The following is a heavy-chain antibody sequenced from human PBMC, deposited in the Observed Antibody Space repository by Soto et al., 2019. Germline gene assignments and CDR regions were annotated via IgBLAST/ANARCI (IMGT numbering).Heavy chain of an antibody. CDR3: AQMYDILTGYFRDY. J-gene: IGHJ4*02. V-gene: IGHV4-34*01. D-gene: IGHD3-9*01. Sequence: SETLSLTCAVYGGSFSGYYWSWIRQPPGKGLEWIGEINHSGSTNYNPSLKSRVTISVDTSKNQFSLKLSSVTAADTAVYYCAQMYDILTGYFRDYWGQGTLVTVSS. CDR1: GGSFSGYY. CDR2: INHSGST.